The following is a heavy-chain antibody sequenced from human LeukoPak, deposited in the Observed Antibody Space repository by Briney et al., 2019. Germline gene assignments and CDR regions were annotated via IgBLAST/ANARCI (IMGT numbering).Heavy chain of an antibody. Sequence: ASVKVSCKASGYTFTSYGISWVRQAPGQGLEWMGRISAYNGNTDYAQKLQGRVTMTTDTSTSTAYMELRSLRSDDTAVYYCARRGYSYGTDLLSYYYYMDVRGKGTTVTVSS. CDR2: ISAYNGNT. J-gene: IGHJ6*03. V-gene: IGHV1-18*01. CDR3: ARRGYSYGTDLLSYYYYMDV. D-gene: IGHD5-18*01. CDR1: GYTFTSYG.